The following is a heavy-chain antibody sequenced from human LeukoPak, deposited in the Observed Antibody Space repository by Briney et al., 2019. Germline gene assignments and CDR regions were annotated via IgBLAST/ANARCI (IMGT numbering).Heavy chain of an antibody. D-gene: IGHD6-13*01. CDR3: ARDYSATIAAAGELDY. V-gene: IGHV3-7*01. J-gene: IGHJ4*02. Sequence: GGSLRLSCAASGFTFSTYWMSWVRQAPGKGLEWVANIKQDGSEKYYVDSVKGRFTISRDNSKNTLYLQMSSLRAEDTAVYYCARDYSATIAAAGELDYWGQGTLVTVSS. CDR1: GFTFSTYW. CDR2: IKQDGSEK.